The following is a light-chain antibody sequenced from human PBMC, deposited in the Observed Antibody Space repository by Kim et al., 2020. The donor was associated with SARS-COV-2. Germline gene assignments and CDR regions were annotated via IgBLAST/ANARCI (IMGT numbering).Light chain of an antibody. V-gene: IGKV1-39*01. J-gene: IGKJ1*01. Sequence: ASVGDRVTITCRASQSISSYLNWYQQKPGKAPKLLIYAASSLQSGVPSRFSGSGSGTDFTLTISSLQPEDFATYYCQQSYSTPGAFGQGTKVDIK. CDR2: AAS. CDR3: QQSYSTPGA. CDR1: QSISSY.